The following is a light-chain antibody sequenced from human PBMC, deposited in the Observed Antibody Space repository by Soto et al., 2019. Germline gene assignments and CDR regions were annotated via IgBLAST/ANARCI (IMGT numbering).Light chain of an antibody. V-gene: IGLV1-51*01. CDR2: DNN. Sequence: VLTQPPSVSAASCHQVTISCSRSSSNIGKVYVYWYQQHPETANKLVIHDNNKRAAEIPDRFAVSESGTSATLGITGLQTGDEADYYCGRWESRLRTYVFGTGTKVTV. CDR1: SSNIGKVY. J-gene: IGLJ1*01. CDR3: GRWESRLRTYV.